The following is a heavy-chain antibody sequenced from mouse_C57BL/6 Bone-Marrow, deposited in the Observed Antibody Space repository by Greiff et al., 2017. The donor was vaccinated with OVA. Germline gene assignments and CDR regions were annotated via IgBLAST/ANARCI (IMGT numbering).Heavy chain of an antibody. V-gene: IGHV1-81*01. CDR3: AGSGGY. CDR2: IYPRSGNT. J-gene: IGHJ2*01. CDR1: GYTFTSYG. D-gene: IGHD3-1*01. Sequence: QVHVKQSGAELARPGASVKLSCKASGYTFTSYGISWVKQRTGQGLEWIGEIYPRSGNTYYNEKMKGKATLTADKSSSTAYMELRSLTSEDSSVYFCAGSGGYWGQGTTLTVSS.